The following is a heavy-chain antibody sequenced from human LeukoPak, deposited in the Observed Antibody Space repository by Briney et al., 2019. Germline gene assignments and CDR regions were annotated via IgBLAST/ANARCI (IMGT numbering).Heavy chain of an antibody. CDR1: GGSISSYY. J-gene: IGHJ5*02. V-gene: IGHV4-4*09. Sequence: SETLSLTCTDSGGSISSYYWSWIRQPPGKGLEWIGCIYATGSTNYNPSLKSRVTISVDTSKNQFSLNLRSVTAADTAVYYCARHGSVRSPLGPWGQGTLVTVSS. D-gene: IGHD3-10*01. CDR3: ARHGSVRSPLGP. CDR2: IYATGST.